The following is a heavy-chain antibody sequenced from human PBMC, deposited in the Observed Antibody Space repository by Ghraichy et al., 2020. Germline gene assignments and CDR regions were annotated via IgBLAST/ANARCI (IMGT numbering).Heavy chain of an antibody. V-gene: IGHV3-7*03. CDR1: GFTFSRYW. J-gene: IGHJ4*02. D-gene: IGHD3-16*01. Sequence: GGSLRLSCAAAGFTFSRYWMSWVRQAPGKGLEWAAHTNEDGSDKYYVDSVKGRFTMSRDNARNSLYLQMNSLRAEDTAVYYCVSWGPSDEGIFWGQGTRVTVSS. CDR2: TNEDGSDK. CDR3: VSWGPSDEGIF.